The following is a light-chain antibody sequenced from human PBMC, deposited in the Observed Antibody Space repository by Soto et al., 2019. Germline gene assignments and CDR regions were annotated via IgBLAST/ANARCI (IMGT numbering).Light chain of an antibody. CDR3: QQRSYWPWT. J-gene: IGKJ1*01. CDR1: QSISSF. Sequence: EIVLTQSPATLSLSPGERATLSFRASQSISSFLAWYQQKPGQAPRLLIYDASNRATGIPARFSGSGSGTDFTLTISSLEPEDFAVYYCQQRSYWPWTFGQGTKVDIK. V-gene: IGKV3-11*01. CDR2: DAS.